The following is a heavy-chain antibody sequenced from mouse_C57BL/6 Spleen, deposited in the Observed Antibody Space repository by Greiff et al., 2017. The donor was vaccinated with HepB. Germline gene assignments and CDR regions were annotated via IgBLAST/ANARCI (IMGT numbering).Heavy chain of an antibody. CDR1: GFSLSTFGMG. J-gene: IGHJ3*01. Sequence: QVTLKESGPGILQPSQTLSLTCSFSGFSLSTFGMGLVWIRQPSGKGLEWLAHIWWDDDKYYNPVLRRRLTISKDTSKNQVFLKIANVDTADTATYYCARIEDSSGYPPFAYWGQGTLVTVSA. D-gene: IGHD3-2*02. V-gene: IGHV8-8*01. CDR3: ARIEDSSGYPPFAY. CDR2: IWWDDDK.